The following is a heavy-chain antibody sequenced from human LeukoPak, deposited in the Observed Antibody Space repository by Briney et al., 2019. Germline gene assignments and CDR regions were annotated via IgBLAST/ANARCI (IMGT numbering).Heavy chain of an antibody. CDR3: ARDRHCDYSFDY. Sequence: GGSLRLSCAASGFTFSTYGMHWVRQAPGKGLEWVAVIWYDGSNKYYADSVKGRFTISRDNSKNTLYLQMNSLRAEDTAVYYCARDRHCDYSFDYWGQGTLVTVSS. CDR2: IWYDGSNK. V-gene: IGHV3-33*01. D-gene: IGHD4-11*01. J-gene: IGHJ4*02. CDR1: GFTFSTYG.